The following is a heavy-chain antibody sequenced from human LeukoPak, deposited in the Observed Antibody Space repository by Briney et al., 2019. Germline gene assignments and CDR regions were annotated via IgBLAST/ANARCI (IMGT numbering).Heavy chain of an antibody. J-gene: IGHJ6*02. Sequence: PSETLSLTCTVSGGSLSSYYWSWIRQPPGKGLEWIGYIYYSGSTNYNPSLKSRVTISVDTSKNQFSLKLSSVTAADTAVYYCAKGQTSPLGYYYGMDVWGQGTTVTVSS. CDR1: GGSLSSYY. CDR3: AKGQTSPLGYYYGMDV. V-gene: IGHV4-59*01. CDR2: IYYSGST.